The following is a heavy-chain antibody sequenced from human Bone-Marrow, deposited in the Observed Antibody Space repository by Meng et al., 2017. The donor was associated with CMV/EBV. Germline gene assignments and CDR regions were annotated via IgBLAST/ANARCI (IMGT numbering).Heavy chain of an antibody. D-gene: IGHD2-15*01. CDR2: INHSGST. CDR1: GGSFSGYY. J-gene: IGHJ3*02. V-gene: IGHV4-34*01. CDR3: ARGRGVPGYCSGGSCLRAFDI. Sequence: GSLRLSCAVYGGSFSGYYWSWIRQPPGKGLEWIGEINHSGSTNYNPSLKSRVTISVDTSKNQFSLKLSSVTAADTAVYYCARGRGVPGYCSGGSCLRAFDIWGQGTMVTV.